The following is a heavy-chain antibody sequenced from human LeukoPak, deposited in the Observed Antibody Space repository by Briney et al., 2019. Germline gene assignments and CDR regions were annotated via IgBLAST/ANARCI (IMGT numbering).Heavy chain of an antibody. V-gene: IGHV1-69*13. CDR2: IIPIFGTA. J-gene: IGHJ4*02. CDR1: GGTFSSYA. Sequence: ASVKVSCKASGGTFSSYAISWVRQAPGQGLEWMGGIIPIFGTANYAQKFQGRVTITADESTSTAYMELSSLRSEDTAVYYCARGGYSYDGPDFWGQGTLVTVSS. D-gene: IGHD5-18*01. CDR3: ARGGYSYDGPDF.